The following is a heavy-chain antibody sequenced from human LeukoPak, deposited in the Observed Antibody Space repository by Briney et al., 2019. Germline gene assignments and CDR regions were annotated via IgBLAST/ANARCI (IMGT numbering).Heavy chain of an antibody. CDR1: GFSFSRYA. CDR2: ISSNGGST. CDR3: ARDRIAAAGDDFDY. Sequence: PGGSLRLSCAASGFSFSRYAMHWVRQAPGKGLEYVSAISSNGGSTYYANSVKGRFIISRDNSKNTLYLQMNSLRAEDTAVYYCARDRIAAAGDDFDYWGQGTLVTVSS. V-gene: IGHV3-64*01. J-gene: IGHJ4*02. D-gene: IGHD6-13*01.